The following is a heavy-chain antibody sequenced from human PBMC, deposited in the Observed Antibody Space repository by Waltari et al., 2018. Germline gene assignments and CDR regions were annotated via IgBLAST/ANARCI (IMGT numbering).Heavy chain of an antibody. Sequence: QVQLQESGPGLVKPSETLSLTCPVSGGSIRSYYWSWIRLPPGKGLEWLGSIYYNRITNYNPDLKSRVTISVDTSKNQFPVKLSSVTAADTAVYYCARGDYYDSSGYFPMPDYWGQGTLVTVSS. CDR3: ARGDYYDSSGYFPMPDY. CDR2: IYYNRIT. CDR1: GGSIRSYY. D-gene: IGHD3-22*01. V-gene: IGHV4-59*01. J-gene: IGHJ4*02.